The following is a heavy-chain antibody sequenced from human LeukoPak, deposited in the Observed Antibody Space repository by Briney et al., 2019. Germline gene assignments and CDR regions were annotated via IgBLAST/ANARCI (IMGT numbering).Heavy chain of an antibody. CDR1: GASISSYY. V-gene: IGHV4-59*01. J-gene: IGHJ5*02. Sequence: SETLSLTCTVSGASISSYYWSWIRQPPGKGLEWIGYIYYSGSTNYNPSLKSRVTISVDTSKNQFSLKLSSVTAADTAVYYCARGGFRFDPWGQGTLVTVSS. CDR2: IYYSGST. CDR3: ARGGFRFDP.